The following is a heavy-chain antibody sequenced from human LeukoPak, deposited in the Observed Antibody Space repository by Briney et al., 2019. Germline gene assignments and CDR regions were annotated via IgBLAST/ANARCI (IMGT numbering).Heavy chain of an antibody. CDR1: GFTFSNYG. CDR3: AKDGKRIAMIGVVRRGHYFDY. Sequence: GGSLRLSCAASGFTFSNYGMSWVRQAPGKGLEWVSAISGSGAYTYYADSVKGRFTISRDVSKNTLYLQMNSLRAEDTAVHYCAKDGKRIAMIGVVRRGHYFDYWGQGSLVTVSS. CDR2: ISGSGAYT. D-gene: IGHD3-22*01. V-gene: IGHV3-23*01. J-gene: IGHJ4*02.